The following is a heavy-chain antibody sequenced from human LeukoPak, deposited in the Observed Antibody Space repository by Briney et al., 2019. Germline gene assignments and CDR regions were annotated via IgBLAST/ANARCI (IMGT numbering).Heavy chain of an antibody. D-gene: IGHD3-10*01. CDR3: AKDFLKSITLIRGVRSWVGYFDS. Sequence: GGSLRLSCGASGFTFTNYGMHWVRQAPGKGLEWVAFIRNDGSNKYYAESVKGRFTISRDNSKNTLYLQMNSLRVEDTAVYYCAKDFLKSITLIRGVRSWVGYFDSWGQGTLVTVSS. CDR2: IRNDGSNK. CDR1: GFTFTNYG. J-gene: IGHJ4*02. V-gene: IGHV3-30*02.